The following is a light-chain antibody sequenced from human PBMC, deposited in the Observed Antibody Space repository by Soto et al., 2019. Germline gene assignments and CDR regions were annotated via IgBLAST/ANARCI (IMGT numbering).Light chain of an antibody. CDR1: SSDVGGYNY. Sequence: QSALTQPPSASGSPGQSVTISCTGTSSDVGGYNYVSWYQQHPGKAPKLMISEVSKRPSGVPDRFSGSKSGNTASLTVSGLQAEDEADYYCSSYAGSNHVLFGGGTKLTVL. J-gene: IGLJ2*01. CDR2: EVS. V-gene: IGLV2-8*01. CDR3: SSYAGSNHVL.